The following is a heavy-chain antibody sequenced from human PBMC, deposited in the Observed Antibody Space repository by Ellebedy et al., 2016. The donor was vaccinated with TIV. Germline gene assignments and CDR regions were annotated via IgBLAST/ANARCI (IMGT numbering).Heavy chain of an antibody. CDR1: GFTFSTYT. V-gene: IGHV3-30-3*01. J-gene: IGHJ4*02. D-gene: IGHD6-19*01. CDR3: ARGIGAVAGTAEYYFDY. Sequence: GGSLRLSCAASGFTFSTYTMTWVRQPPGKGLEWVAVISYDGSNKYYADSVKGRFTISRDNSKNTLYLQMNSLRAEDTAVYYCARGIGAVAGTAEYYFDYWGQGTLVTVSS. CDR2: ISYDGSNK.